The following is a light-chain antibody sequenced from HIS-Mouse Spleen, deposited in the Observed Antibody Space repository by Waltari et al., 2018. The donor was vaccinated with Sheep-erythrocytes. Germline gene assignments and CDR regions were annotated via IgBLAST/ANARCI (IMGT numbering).Light chain of an antibody. CDR2: SNN. Sequence: QSVLTQPPSASGTPGQRVTISCSGSSSNIGRNTVNLYQQTPGPAPKSLIYSNNQRPAGVPDRFSGSKSGTSASLAISGLQSEDEADYYCAAWDDSLNGPVFGGGTKLTVL. CDR1: SSNIGRNT. CDR3: AAWDDSLNGPV. J-gene: IGLJ3*02. V-gene: IGLV1-44*01.